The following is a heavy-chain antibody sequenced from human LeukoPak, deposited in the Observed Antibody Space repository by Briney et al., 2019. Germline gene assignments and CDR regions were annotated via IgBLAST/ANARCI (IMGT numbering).Heavy chain of an antibody. Sequence: GGSLRLSCAASGFTFRSYAMSWVRQAPGKGLGWVSAISGSGGSTYYADSVKGRFTISRDNPKNTLYLQMNSLRAEDTAVYYCAKEVAVGATVDYYYGMDVWGQGTTVTVSS. CDR2: ISGSGGST. CDR3: AKEVAVGATVDYYYGMDV. V-gene: IGHV3-23*01. J-gene: IGHJ6*02. CDR1: GFTFRSYA. D-gene: IGHD1-26*01.